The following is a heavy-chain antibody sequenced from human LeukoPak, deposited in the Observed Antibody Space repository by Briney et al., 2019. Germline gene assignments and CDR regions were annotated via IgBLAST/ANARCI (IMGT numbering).Heavy chain of an antibody. V-gene: IGHV1-18*01. CDR2: ISAYSGNT. CDR1: GYTFNLYG. D-gene: IGHD1-1*01. CDR3: ARVLPENWNDGVWFDP. Sequence: ASVKVSCKASGYTFNLYGINWVRQAPGQGLEWMGWISAYSGNTNYAQNLLGRVTMTTDTSTSTAYMELRSLRSDDTAVYYCARVLPENWNDGVWFDPWGQGTLVTVSS. J-gene: IGHJ5*02.